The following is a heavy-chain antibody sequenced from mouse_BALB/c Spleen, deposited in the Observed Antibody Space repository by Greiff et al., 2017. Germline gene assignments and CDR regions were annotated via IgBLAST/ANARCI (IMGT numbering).Heavy chain of an antibody. CDR1: GYTFTDYE. CDR3: TRRLGRGYFDY. J-gene: IGHJ2*01. D-gene: IGHD4-1*01. V-gene: IGHV1-15*01. Sequence: QVQLKESGAELVRPGASVTLSCKASGYTFTDYEMHWVKQTPVHGLEWIGAIDPETGGTAYNQKFKGKATLTADKSSSTAYMELRSLTSEDSAVYYCTRRLGRGYFDYWGQGTTLTVSS. CDR2: IDPETGGT.